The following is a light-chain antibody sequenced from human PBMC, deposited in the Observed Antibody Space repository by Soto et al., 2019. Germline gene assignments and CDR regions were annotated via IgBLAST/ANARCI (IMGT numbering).Light chain of an antibody. V-gene: IGKV3-20*01. CDR1: QSVSSSY. Sequence: EIVLTQSPGTLSLSPGERATLSCRASQSVSSSYLAWYQQKPGQAPRLLIYGASSRATGIPDRFSGSGSETDFTLTISRLEPEDFAVYYCQQYGSSPLTFGVGTKVDIK. J-gene: IGKJ4*01. CDR3: QQYGSSPLT. CDR2: GAS.